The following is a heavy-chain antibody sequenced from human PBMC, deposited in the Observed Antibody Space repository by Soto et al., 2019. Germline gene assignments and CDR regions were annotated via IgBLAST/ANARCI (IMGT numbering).Heavy chain of an antibody. J-gene: IGHJ4*02. Sequence: EVQLVESGGGLVQPGGSLRLSCAASGFTFRSYAMHWVRQAPGKGLEYVSAISSNGGSTYYANSVKGRFTISRDNSKNTLYLQMGSLRAEDMAVYYCARAMGYYGSGEDYWGQGTLVTVSS. CDR3: ARAMGYYGSGEDY. CDR1: GFTFRSYA. D-gene: IGHD3-10*01. V-gene: IGHV3-64*01. CDR2: ISSNGGST.